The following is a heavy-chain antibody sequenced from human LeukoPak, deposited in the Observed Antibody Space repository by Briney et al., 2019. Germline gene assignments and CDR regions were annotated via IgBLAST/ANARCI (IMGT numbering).Heavy chain of an antibody. CDR2: INHSGST. J-gene: IGHJ4*02. CDR3: ASHYYDSSGHYYFDY. D-gene: IGHD3-22*01. V-gene: IGHV4-34*01. CDR1: GGSFSGYY. Sequence: PSETLSLTCAVYGGSFSGYYWSWIRQPPGKGLEWIGEINHSGSTNYNPSLKSRVTISVDTSKNQFSLELSSVTAADTAVYYCASHYYDSSGHYYFDYWGQGTLVTVSS.